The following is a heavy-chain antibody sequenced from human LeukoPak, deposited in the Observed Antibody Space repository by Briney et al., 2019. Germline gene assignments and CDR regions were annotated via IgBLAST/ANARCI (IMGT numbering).Heavy chain of an antibody. J-gene: IGHJ4*02. Sequence: GGSLRLSCAASGFTVSNSYMNWVRQAPGKGLEWVSAISGSGGSTYYADSVKGRFTISRDDSRNTLYLQMNSLRGDDTAVYYCAKDVGKWESLHFFDYWGQGTLVTVSS. D-gene: IGHD1-26*01. CDR3: AKDVGKWESLHFFDY. CDR2: ISGSGGST. V-gene: IGHV3-23*01. CDR1: GFTVSNSY.